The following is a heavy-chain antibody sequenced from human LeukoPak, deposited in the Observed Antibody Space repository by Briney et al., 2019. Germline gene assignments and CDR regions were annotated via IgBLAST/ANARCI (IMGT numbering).Heavy chain of an antibody. D-gene: IGHD2-21*02. Sequence: PSETLSLTCTLSGGSISSSSYYWGWIRQPPGKGLEWIGSIYYSGSTYYNPSLKSRVTISVDTSKNQFSVKLSSVTAADTAVYYCATQVSSYCGGDCYSFWAQGTLVTVSS. CDR1: GGSISSSSYY. V-gene: IGHV4-39*01. CDR3: ATQVSSYCGGDCYSF. CDR2: IYYSGST. J-gene: IGHJ4*02.